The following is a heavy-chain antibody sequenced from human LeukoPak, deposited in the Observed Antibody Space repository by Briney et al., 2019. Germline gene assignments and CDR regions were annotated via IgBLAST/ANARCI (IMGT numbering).Heavy chain of an antibody. J-gene: IGHJ4*02. CDR2: INHSGST. CDR3: ARLEAAYDYVWGSYRPSALDY. D-gene: IGHD3-16*02. Sequence: SETLSLTCAVYGGSFSGYYWSWIRQPPGKGLEWIGEINHSGSTNYNPSLKSRVTISVDTSKNQFSLKLSSVTAADTAVYYCARLEAAYDYVWGSYRPSALDYWGQGTLVTVSS. V-gene: IGHV4-34*01. CDR1: GGSFSGYY.